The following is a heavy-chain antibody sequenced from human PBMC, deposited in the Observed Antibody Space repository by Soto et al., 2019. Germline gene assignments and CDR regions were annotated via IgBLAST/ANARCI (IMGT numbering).Heavy chain of an antibody. D-gene: IGHD2-2*01. V-gene: IGHV3-7*01. CDR2: IKQDGSEN. CDR3: AREYCSSTSCYEYYYYYMDV. CDR1: GFTFSSYW. Sequence: GGSLRLSCAASGFTFSSYWMSWVRQAPGKGLEWVANIKQDGSENYYLDSVKGRFTISRDNAKNSLYLQMNSLRAEDTAVYYCAREYCSSTSCYEYYYYYMDVWGKGTTVTVSS. J-gene: IGHJ6*03.